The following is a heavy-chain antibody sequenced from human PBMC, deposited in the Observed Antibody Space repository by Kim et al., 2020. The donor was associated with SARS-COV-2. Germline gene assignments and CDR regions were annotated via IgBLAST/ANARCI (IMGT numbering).Heavy chain of an antibody. CDR3: ARAHILTGFYIPRWFDP. CDR1: GGSISSGGYY. J-gene: IGHJ5*02. V-gene: IGHV4-31*03. CDR2: IYYSGST. D-gene: IGHD3-9*01. Sequence: SETLSLTCTVSGGSISSGGYYWSWIRQHPGKGLEWIGYIYYSGSTYYNPSLKSRVTISADTSKNQFSLKLSSVTAADTAVYYCARAHILTGFYIPRWFDPWGQGTLVTVSS.